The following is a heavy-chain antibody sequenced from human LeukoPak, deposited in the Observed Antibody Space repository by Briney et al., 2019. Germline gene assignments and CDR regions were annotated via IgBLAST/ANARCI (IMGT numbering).Heavy chain of an antibody. D-gene: IGHD7-27*01. V-gene: IGHV3-21*04. CDR3: AKDIWAGDGYYYYGMDV. CDR1: GFTFSIYS. Sequence: GGSLRLSCAASGFTFSIYSMSWVRQAPGKGLEWVSSISGDSNYIYYADSVKGRFTISRDNAKNSLYLQMNSLRAEDTALYYCAKDIWAGDGYYYYGMDVWGQGTTVTVSS. J-gene: IGHJ6*02. CDR2: ISGDSNYI.